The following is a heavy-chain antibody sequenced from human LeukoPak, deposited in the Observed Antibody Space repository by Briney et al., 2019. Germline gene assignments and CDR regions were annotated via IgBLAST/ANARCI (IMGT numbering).Heavy chain of an antibody. Sequence: PSETLSLTCAVYGESFSGYYWIWIRQPPGKGLEWIGEINHSGSTNYNPSLKSRVTISVDMSKNQFSLKLSSVTAADTAVYYSARYSASYAMDVWGKGTTVTVSS. J-gene: IGHJ6*03. CDR3: ARYSASYAMDV. CDR2: INHSGST. CDR1: GESFSGYY. V-gene: IGHV4-34*01. D-gene: IGHD6-13*01.